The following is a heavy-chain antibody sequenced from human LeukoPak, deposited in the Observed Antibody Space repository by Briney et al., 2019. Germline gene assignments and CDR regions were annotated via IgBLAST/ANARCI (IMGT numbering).Heavy chain of an antibody. CDR3: AGGSGWLIDY. CDR1: GFTFSSSW. V-gene: IGHV3-7*01. J-gene: IGHJ4*02. Sequence: SGGSLRLSCAASGFTFSSSWMNWVRQAPGKGLEWVAIIKQDGSEKLYVDSVKGRFTISRDNARNSLYLQMSSLRDEDTAVYYCAGGSGWLIDYWGQGTLVTVSS. D-gene: IGHD6-19*01. CDR2: IKQDGSEK.